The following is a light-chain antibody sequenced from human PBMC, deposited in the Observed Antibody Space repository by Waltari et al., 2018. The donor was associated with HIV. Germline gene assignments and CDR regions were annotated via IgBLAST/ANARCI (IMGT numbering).Light chain of an antibody. CDR1: SSNIGAGYD. CDR3: QSYDSSLSVV. Sequence: QSVLTQPPSVSGAPGQRVTISCTGSSSNIGAGYDVHWYQQLPGTAPNLLIYGNGNRPSGVPDRFSGSKSCTSASLAITGLQAEDEADYYCQSYDSSLSVVFGGGTKLTVL. V-gene: IGLV1-40*01. CDR2: GNG. J-gene: IGLJ2*01.